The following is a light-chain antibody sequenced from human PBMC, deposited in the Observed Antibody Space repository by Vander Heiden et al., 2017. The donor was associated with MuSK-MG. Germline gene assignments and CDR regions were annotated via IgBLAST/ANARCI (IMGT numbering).Light chain of an antibody. CDR2: AAS. V-gene: IGKV1-39*01. J-gene: IGKJ2*01. CDR1: QSICSY. CDR3: QQSDSSPYT. Sequence: DIQLNQSLSSLSASVGDRVTITCRASQSICSYLDWYQQKPGQAPKLLIYAASNLQSGVPSRFSGSGSGTEFTLTISSLQPDDFATYYCQQSDSSPYTFGQGTKLXI.